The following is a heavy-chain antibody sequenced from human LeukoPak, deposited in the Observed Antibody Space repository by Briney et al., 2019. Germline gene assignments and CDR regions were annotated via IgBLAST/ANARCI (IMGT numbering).Heavy chain of an antibody. Sequence: ASVKDSCKASGYTFTSYYMHWVRQAPGQGLEWMGIINPSGGSTSYAQKFQGRVTMTRDTSTSTVYMELSSLRSEDTAVYYCAREYTTSSGTGWYFDLWGRGTLVTVSS. D-gene: IGHD1-14*01. V-gene: IGHV1-46*01. CDR2: INPSGGST. J-gene: IGHJ2*01. CDR1: GYTFTSYY. CDR3: AREYTTSSGTGWYFDL.